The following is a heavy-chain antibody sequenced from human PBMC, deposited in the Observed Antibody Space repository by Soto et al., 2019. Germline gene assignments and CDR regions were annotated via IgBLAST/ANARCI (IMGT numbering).Heavy chain of an antibody. D-gene: IGHD3-22*01. J-gene: IGHJ6*02. Sequence: EVRLVESGGGLVQPGGSLTLSCAASGFTFSSYWMTWVRQAPGKGLEWVANINQDGSERYYMDSMKGQLTIAIDNAKKSLLLQLNSLRAEDTAVYYCSRDRGRPDLRDTHYYDSSDLDYGMDVWGQGTTVTVSS. CDR1: GFTFSSYW. CDR3: SRDRGRPDLRDTHYYDSSDLDYGMDV. CDR2: INQDGSER. V-gene: IGHV3-7*01.